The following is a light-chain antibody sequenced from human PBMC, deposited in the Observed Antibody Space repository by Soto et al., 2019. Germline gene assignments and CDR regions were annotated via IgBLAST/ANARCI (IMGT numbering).Light chain of an antibody. CDR1: QSICGW. J-gene: IGKJ2*02. V-gene: IGKV1-5*03. CDR2: KAS. Sequence: DIQMTQSPATLCASVGDRVTITCRASQSICGWLAWYQHKPGKAPKLLIYKASSLEGGFTSRFSGSGSGTEFTLTIGSLQPDDFATYYCQQYNTYSRTFGQGTKVEIK. CDR3: QQYNTYSRT.